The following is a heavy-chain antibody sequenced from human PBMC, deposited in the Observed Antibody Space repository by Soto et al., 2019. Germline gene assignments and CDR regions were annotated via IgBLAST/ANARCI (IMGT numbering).Heavy chain of an antibody. Sequence: EFLKMSCKGSGYSFTGYWLGWVRQIPGKGLEWMGIIYPGDSDTRYSPSFQGQVTISADKSISTAYLQWSSLKASDTAMYYCARHGDTAMVSWFDPWGQVTLVTVSS. V-gene: IGHV5-51*01. J-gene: IGHJ5*02. CDR1: GYSFTGYW. D-gene: IGHD5-18*01. CDR3: ARHGDTAMVSWFDP. CDR2: IYPGDSDT.